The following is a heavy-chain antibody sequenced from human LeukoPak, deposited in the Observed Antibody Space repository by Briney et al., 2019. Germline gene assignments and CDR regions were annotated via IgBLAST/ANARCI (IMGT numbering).Heavy chain of an antibody. Sequence: TGGSLRLSCAASGFTFSSYGMHWVRQAPGKGLEWVAVISYDGSSKYYADSVKGRFTISRDNSKNTLYLQMNSLRAEDTAVYYCAHPISYWGQGTLVTVSS. V-gene: IGHV3-30*03. D-gene: IGHD3-3*01. CDR1: GFTFSSYG. CDR3: AHPISY. CDR2: ISYDGSSK. J-gene: IGHJ4*02.